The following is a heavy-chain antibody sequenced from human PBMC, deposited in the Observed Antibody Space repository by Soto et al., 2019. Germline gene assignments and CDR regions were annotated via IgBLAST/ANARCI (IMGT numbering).Heavy chain of an antibody. V-gene: IGHV4-61*08. CDR1: GGSVSTGVHY. CDR2: IYYSGST. D-gene: IGHD6-13*01. CDR3: ARGYYTSWYWFDR. J-gene: IGHJ2*01. Sequence: QVQLQESGPGLVKPSETLSLTCTVSVSGGSVSTGVHYWSWIRQPPGKGLEWIGYIYYSGSTNYNPSLQRRVTISVDTSKNQFSLKLTSVTAADTAVYYCARGYYTSWYWFDRWGRGTLVTVSS.